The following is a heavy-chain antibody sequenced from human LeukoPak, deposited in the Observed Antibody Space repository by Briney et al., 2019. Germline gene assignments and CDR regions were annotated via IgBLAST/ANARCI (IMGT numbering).Heavy chain of an antibody. Sequence: ALVKVSCKASGGTFSSYAISWVRQAPGQGLEWMGGIIPIFGTANYAQKFQGRVTITTDESTSTAYMELSSLRSEDTAVYYCARVSGYDSHWFDPWGQGTLVTVSS. CDR3: ARVSGYDSHWFDP. V-gene: IGHV1-69*05. CDR1: GGTFSSYA. CDR2: IIPIFGTA. J-gene: IGHJ5*02. D-gene: IGHD5-12*01.